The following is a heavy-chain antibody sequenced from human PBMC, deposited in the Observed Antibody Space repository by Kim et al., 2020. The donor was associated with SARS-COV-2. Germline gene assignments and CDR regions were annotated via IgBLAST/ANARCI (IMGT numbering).Heavy chain of an antibody. CDR1: GFTFSTYA. D-gene: IGHD3-9*01. CDR2: ITASGATT. Sequence: GGSLRLSCAGSGFTFSTYAVSWVRQAPGKGLEWVSIITASGATTHFADSVKGRFTISRDNSKNTLYLQMNILRAEDTAIYYCVRTHDSGYFQNWGQGTLVTVSS. CDR3: VRTHDSGYFQN. J-gene: IGHJ1*01. V-gene: IGHV3-23*01.